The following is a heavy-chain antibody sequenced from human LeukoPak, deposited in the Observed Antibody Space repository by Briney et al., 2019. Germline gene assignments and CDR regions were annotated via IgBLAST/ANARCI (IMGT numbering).Heavy chain of an antibody. V-gene: IGHV4-34*01. CDR3: AGMATGFNWFDP. CDR2: INHSGST. J-gene: IGHJ5*02. CDR1: GGSFSGYY. Sequence: SETLSLTCAVYGGSFSGYYWSWIRQPPGKGLEWIGEINHSGSTNYNPSLKSRVTISVDTSKNQFSLKLSSVTAADTAVYYCAGMATGFNWFDPWGQGTLVTVSS. D-gene: IGHD6-13*01.